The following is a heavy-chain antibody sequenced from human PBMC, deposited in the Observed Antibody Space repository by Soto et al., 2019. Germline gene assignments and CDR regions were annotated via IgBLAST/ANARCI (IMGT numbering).Heavy chain of an antibody. V-gene: IGHV1-18*01. CDR3: ARLNGYCVGTSCHGYYGMDV. D-gene: IGHD2-21*01. CDR2: ISAYNGNT. Sequence: ASVKVSCKASGYTFTSYGISWVRQAPGQGLEWMGWISAYNGNTNYAQKLQGRVTMTTDTSTSTAYMELRSLRSDDTAVYYCARLNGYCVGTSCHGYYGMDVWGQGTTVTVSS. J-gene: IGHJ6*02. CDR1: GYTFTSYG.